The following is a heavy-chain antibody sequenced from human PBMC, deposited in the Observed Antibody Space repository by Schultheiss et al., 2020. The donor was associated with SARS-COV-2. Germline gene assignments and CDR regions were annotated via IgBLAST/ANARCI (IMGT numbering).Heavy chain of an antibody. CDR2: ISWNSGSI. J-gene: IGHJ3*02. CDR3: TRHVTMIVVDSNDAFDI. Sequence: SLKISCAASGFTFSSYGMHWVRQAPGKGLEWVSGISWNSGSIGYADSVKGRFTISRDDSKHTAYLQMNSLKTEDTAVYYCTRHVTMIVVDSNDAFDIWGQGRMVTVSS. V-gene: IGHV3-9*01. CDR1: GFTFSSYG. D-gene: IGHD3-22*01.